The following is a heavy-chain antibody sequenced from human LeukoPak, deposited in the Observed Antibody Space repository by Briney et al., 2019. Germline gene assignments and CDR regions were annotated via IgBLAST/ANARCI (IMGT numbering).Heavy chain of an antibody. CDR3: ARGTGSSWFDP. V-gene: IGHV1-2*02. Sequence: GASVKVSCKASGYTFTSYGISWVRQAPGQGLEWMGWLNTYGGGTKCAQNFQDRVTMTRDTSINTAYMELSGLRSDDTAVYYCARGTGSSWFDPWGQGTLVTVSS. D-gene: IGHD1-26*01. J-gene: IGHJ5*02. CDR2: LNTYGGGT. CDR1: GYTFTSYG.